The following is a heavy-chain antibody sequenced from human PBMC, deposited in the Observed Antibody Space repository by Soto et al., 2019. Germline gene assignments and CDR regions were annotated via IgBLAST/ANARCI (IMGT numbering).Heavy chain of an antibody. D-gene: IGHD6-19*01. Sequence: GGSLRLSCAASGFTFSSYWMSWVRQAPGKGLEWVANIKQDGSEKYYVDSVKGRFTISRDNAKNSLYLQMNSLRAEDTAVYYCARDPNSGWRNKPFLDYWGQGTLVTVSS. J-gene: IGHJ4*02. CDR1: GFTFSSYW. V-gene: IGHV3-7*01. CDR3: ARDPNSGWRNKPFLDY. CDR2: IKQDGSEK.